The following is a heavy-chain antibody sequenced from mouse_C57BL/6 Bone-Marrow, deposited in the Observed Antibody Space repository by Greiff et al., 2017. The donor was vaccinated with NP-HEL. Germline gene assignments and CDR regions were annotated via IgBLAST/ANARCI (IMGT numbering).Heavy chain of an antibody. J-gene: IGHJ4*01. D-gene: IGHD2-4*01. CDR3: AREGSFYYDSDYAMDY. CDR2: IDPSDSET. Sequence: VKLQQPGAELVRPGSSVKLSCKASGYTFTSYWMHWVKQRPIQGLEWIGNIDPSDSETHYNQKFKDKATLTVDKSSSTAYMQLSSLTSEDSAVYYCAREGSFYYDSDYAMDYWGQGTSVTVSS. CDR1: GYTFTSYW. V-gene: IGHV1-52*01.